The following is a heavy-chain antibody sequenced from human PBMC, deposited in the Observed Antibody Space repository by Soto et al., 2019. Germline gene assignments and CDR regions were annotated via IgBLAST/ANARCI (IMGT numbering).Heavy chain of an antibody. CDR3: ARGGWRQIDY. J-gene: IGHJ4*02. CDR2: IYYSGST. CDR1: GGSISSYY. Sequence: QVQLQESGPGLVKPSETLSLTCTVSGGSISSYYWSWIRQPPGKGLEWIGYIYYSGSTNYNPSLXSXAXIXXDTAKNQFSLKLSSVTAADTAVYYCARGGWRQIDYWGQGTLVTVSS. V-gene: IGHV4-59*08. D-gene: IGHD3-3*01.